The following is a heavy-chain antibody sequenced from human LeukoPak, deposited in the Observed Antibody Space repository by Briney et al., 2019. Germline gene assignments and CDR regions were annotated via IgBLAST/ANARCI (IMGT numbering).Heavy chain of an antibody. V-gene: IGHV1-18*01. J-gene: IGHJ4*02. CDR3: ANPRYDSSGYYYVD. CDR2: ISAYNGST. CDR1: GYTFTSYG. D-gene: IGHD3-22*01. Sequence: ASVKVSFTASGYTFTSYGISWVRQAPGQGLEWMGWISAYNGSTNYAQKLQGRVTMTTDTSASTAYMELSSLRSEDTAVYYCANPRYDSSGYYYVDWGQGTLVTVSS.